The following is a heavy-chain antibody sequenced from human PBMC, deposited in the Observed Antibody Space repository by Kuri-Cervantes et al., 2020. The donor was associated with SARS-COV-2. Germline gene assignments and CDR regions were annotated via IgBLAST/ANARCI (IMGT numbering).Heavy chain of an antibody. CDR2: ISWNSGSK. CDR1: GYSISSGYY. V-gene: IGHV3-23*01. J-gene: IGHJ4*02. D-gene: IGHD4-17*01. Sequence: ETLSLTCTVSGYSISSGYYWGWIRQPPGKGLEWASGISWNSGSKGYADSVKGRFTISRDNSKNTLYLQMNSLRAEDTAVYYCAKDRGDYELLGYYFDYWGQGTLVTVSS. CDR3: AKDRGDYELLGYYFDY.